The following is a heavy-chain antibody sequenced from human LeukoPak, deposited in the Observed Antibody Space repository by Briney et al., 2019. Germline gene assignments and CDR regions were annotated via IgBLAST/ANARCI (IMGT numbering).Heavy chain of an antibody. J-gene: IGHJ3*02. CDR1: GGSYSGYY. Sequence: TLSLTCGVYGGSYSGYYWTWVRQPPGKGLQWIGEIHQGGNTNYNPSLKSRVSISQDSSKNQFSLKLSSVTAADTAVYYCARKTYDSSGLIPHPGVFDIWGEGTMITVS. V-gene: IGHV4-34*01. CDR3: ARKTYDSSGLIPHPGVFDI. CDR2: IHQGGNT. D-gene: IGHD3-22*01.